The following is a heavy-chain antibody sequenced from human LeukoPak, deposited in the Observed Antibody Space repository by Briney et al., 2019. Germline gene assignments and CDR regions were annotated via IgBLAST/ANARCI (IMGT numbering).Heavy chain of an antibody. J-gene: IGHJ4*02. CDR3: AKGWDYFDY. V-gene: IGHV3-23*01. D-gene: IGHD1-26*01. Sequence: PGGSLRLSCAASGFTFSSYAMNWVRQAPGKGLEWVSTISGSGGGTYFADSVKGRFTISRDTSKNTLYLQMNSLRAEDTALYYCAKGWDYFDYWGQGTLVTVS. CDR1: GFTFSSYA. CDR2: ISGSGGGT.